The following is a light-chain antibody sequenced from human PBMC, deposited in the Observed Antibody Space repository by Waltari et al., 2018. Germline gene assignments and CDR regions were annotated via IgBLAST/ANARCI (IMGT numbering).Light chain of an antibody. J-gene: IGLJ1*01. CDR2: EGS. V-gene: IGLV2-23*03. CDR3: CSYAGSSTFFYV. Sequence: QSALTQPASVSGSPRQSITISCTGTTSDVGRYNLVSWYQQHPGKAPKLMVYEGSKRPSGCSNRCSVSKSGNTASLTISGLQAEDEADYYCCSYAGSSTFFYVFGTGTKVTVL. CDR1: TSDVGRYNL.